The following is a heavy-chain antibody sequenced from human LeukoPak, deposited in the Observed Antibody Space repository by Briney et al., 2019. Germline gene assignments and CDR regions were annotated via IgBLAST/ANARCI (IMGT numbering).Heavy chain of an antibody. V-gene: IGHV4-31*03. CDR1: GGSISSGGYY. CDR2: IYYSGST. Sequence: PSETLSLTCTVSGGSISSGGYYWSWIRQHPGKGLEWIGYIYYSGSTYYNPSLKSRVTISVDTSKNQFSLKLSSVTAADTAVYYCARGVAYADIWKDSSGPTFDYWGQGTLVTVSS. CDR3: ARGVAYADIWKDSSGPTFDY. D-gene: IGHD3-22*01. J-gene: IGHJ4*02.